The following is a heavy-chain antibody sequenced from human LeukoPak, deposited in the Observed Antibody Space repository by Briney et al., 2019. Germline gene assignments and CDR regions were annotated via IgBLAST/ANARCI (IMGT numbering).Heavy chain of an antibody. D-gene: IGHD4-17*01. CDR3: ARDLVTVTKGFDI. V-gene: IGHV4-59*11. J-gene: IGHJ3*02. Sequence: SETLSLTCAVSDDSFSSHYWTWVRQPPGKGLEWIGYISYIGSTNYNPSLKSRVTISIDTSKNQCSLKLCPVTAADTAVYYCARDLVTVTKGFDIWGQGTMVSVSS. CDR1: DDSFSSHY. CDR2: ISYIGST.